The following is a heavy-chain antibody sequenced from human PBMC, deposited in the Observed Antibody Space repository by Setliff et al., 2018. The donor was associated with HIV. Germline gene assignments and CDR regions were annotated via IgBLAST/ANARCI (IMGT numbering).Heavy chain of an antibody. J-gene: IGHJ4*02. CDR1: GGSFGAYY. Sequence: SETLSLTCAVYGGSFGAYYWTWIRQPPGKGLEWIGEINRSGYINYHPSFKSRVTISLDTSRNQFSLKLRSVTAADTAVYYCARFEVTTVTTRDYWGQGTLVTVSS. CDR3: ARFEVTTVTTRDY. CDR2: INRSGYI. D-gene: IGHD4-17*01. V-gene: IGHV4-34*01.